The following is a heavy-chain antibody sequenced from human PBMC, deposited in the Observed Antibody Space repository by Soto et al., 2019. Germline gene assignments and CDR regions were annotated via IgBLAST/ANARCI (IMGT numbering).Heavy chain of an antibody. J-gene: IGHJ5*02. CDR1: GGSITIGGYC. D-gene: IGHD3-10*01. Sequence: PSATLSLTCTVSGGSITIGGYCWSWIRQPPVQGLEWIGYICHSGNTYYNPSLKSRVTTSLDRSKNQFSLNLSSVTAADTAVYYCARVWFGESSWFDPWGQGTLVTVSS. V-gene: IGHV4-30-2*01. CDR2: ICHSGNT. CDR3: ARVWFGESSWFDP.